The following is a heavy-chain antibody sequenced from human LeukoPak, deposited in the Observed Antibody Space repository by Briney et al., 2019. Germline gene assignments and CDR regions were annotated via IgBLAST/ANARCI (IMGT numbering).Heavy chain of an antibody. D-gene: IGHD6-19*01. J-gene: IGHJ4*02. CDR3: AREDSGWYGVVGY. CDR1: GYTFTGYY. CDR2: INPNSGGT. V-gene: IGHV1-2*02. Sequence: GASVKVSCKASGYTFTGYYMRWVRQAPGQGLEWMGWINPNSGGTNYAQKFQGRVTMTRDTSISTAYMELSRLRSDDTAVYYCAREDSGWYGVVGYWGQGTLVTVSS.